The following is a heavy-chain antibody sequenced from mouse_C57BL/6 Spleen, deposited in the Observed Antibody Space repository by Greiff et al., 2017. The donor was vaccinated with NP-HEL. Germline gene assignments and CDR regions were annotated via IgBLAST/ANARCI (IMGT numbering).Heavy chain of an antibody. Sequence: QVQLQQSGAELVRPGASVTLSCKASGYTFTDYEMHWVKQTPVHGLEWIGAIDPETGGTAYNQKFKGKAILTADKSSSTAYMELRSLTSEDSAVYYCTRDGQSNYYGSSFDYWGQGTTLTVSS. CDR2: IDPETGGT. CDR1: GYTFTDYE. J-gene: IGHJ2*01. V-gene: IGHV1-15*01. D-gene: IGHD1-1*01. CDR3: TRDGQSNYYGSSFDY.